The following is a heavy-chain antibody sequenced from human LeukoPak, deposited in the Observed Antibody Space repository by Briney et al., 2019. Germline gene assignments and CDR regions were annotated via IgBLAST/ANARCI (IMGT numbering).Heavy chain of an antibody. J-gene: IGHJ1*01. CDR1: GGSISGYY. CDR3: ARYGSGSYSDDHFQH. V-gene: IGHV4-59*08. D-gene: IGHD3-10*01. Sequence: SETLSLTCTVSGGSISGYYWSWIRQPPGKGLEWIGFIYYSGSTKYNPSLKSRVTISVDTSKNQFSLKLTSVTAADTAVYYWARYGSGSYSDDHFQHWGQGTLVTVSS. CDR2: IYYSGST.